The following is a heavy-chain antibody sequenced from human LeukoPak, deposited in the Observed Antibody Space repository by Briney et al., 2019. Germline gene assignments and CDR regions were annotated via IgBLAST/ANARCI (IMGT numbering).Heavy chain of an antibody. V-gene: IGHV1-69*05. D-gene: IGHD1-26*01. CDR3: ARDYYSGSYYENY. CDR2: IIPIFGTA. Sequence: SVKVSCKASGGTFSSYAISWVRQAPGQGLEWMGGIIPIFGTANYAQKFQGRVTITTGESTSTAYMELSSLRSEDTAVYYCARDYYSGSYYENYWGQGTLVTVSS. J-gene: IGHJ4*02. CDR1: GGTFSSYA.